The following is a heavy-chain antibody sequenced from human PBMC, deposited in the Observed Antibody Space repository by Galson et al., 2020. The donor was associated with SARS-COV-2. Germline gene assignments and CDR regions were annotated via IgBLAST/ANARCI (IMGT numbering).Heavy chain of an antibody. Sequence: GGSLRLSCAASGFTFSSYAMSWVRQDPGKGLEWVSAISGSGGSTYYADSVKGRFTISRDNSKNTLYLQMNSLRAEDTAVYYCAKYTEYYYDSCGYYWPLYTLSYWGQGTLVTVS. CDR2: ISGSGGST. CDR1: GFTFSSYA. V-gene: IGHV3-23*01. CDR3: AKYTEYYYDSCGYYWPLYTLSY. D-gene: IGHD3-22*01. J-gene: IGHJ4*02.